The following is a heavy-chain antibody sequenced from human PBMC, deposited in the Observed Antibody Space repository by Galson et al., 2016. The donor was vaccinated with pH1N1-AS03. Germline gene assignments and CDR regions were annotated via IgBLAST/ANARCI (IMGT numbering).Heavy chain of an antibody. CDR1: GFTFTNHA. V-gene: IGHV3-23*01. Sequence: SLRLSCAASGFTFTNHAMTWVRQAPGKGLEWVSIISYRGSFYADSVKGRFTISRDNSRNTLFLQMTSLRVEDTAIYYCAKDASLPSIYYPIFDTWGQGTLVTVSS. D-gene: IGHD1-26*01. CDR2: ISYRGS. J-gene: IGHJ4*02. CDR3: AKDASLPSIYYPIFDT.